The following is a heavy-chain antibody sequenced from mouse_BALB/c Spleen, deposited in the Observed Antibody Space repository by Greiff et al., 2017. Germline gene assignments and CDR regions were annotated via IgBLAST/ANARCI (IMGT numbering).Heavy chain of an antibody. Sequence: QVQLQQPGAELVKPGASVKLSCKASGYTFTSYYMYWVKQRPGQGLEWIGGINPSNGGTNFNEKFKSKATLTVDKSSSTAYMQLSSLTSEDSAVYYCTRRGQGAMDYWGQGTSVTVSS. CDR1: GYTFTSYY. CDR3: TRRGQGAMDY. J-gene: IGHJ4*01. CDR2: INPSNGGT. V-gene: IGHV1S81*02.